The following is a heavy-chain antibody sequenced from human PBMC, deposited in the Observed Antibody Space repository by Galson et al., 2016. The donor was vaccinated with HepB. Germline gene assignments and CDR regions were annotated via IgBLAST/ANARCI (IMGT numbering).Heavy chain of an antibody. V-gene: IGHV4-31*03. J-gene: IGHJ4*02. CDR1: GVSITSGGYY. CDR3: AMHGLGSYWPPDS. D-gene: IGHD3-10*01. CDR2: IYYSGSSGST. Sequence: TLSLTCTVSGVSITSGGYYWSWIRQHPGKGLEWIGYIYYSGSSGSTNYNPSLKSRLTISADTSKNHFSLKLGAVSAADTAMYYCAMHGLGSYWPPDSWGQGTLLTVSS.